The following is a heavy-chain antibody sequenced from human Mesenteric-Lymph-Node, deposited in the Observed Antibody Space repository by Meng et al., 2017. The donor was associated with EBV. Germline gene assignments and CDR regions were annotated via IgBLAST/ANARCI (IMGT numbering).Heavy chain of an antibody. J-gene: IGHJ4*02. Sequence: VRLGQAVAEVRKPGAPVKFSCKPSGSTFSRYGFNWVRQAPGQGLEWMGWISPYTGITDYAQKLQDRVTMTTDTSTSTVYMELRSLRSDDTAAYYCARERVEMSTVVLDYWGQGTLVTVSS. CDR1: GSTFSRYG. CDR2: ISPYTGIT. V-gene: IGHV1-18*01. D-gene: IGHD5-24*01. CDR3: ARERVEMSTVVLDY.